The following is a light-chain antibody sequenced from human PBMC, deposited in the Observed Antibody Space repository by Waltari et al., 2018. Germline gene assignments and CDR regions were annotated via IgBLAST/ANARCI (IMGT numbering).Light chain of an antibody. CDR2: RAS. J-gene: IGKJ1*01. CDR3: QQYYGTPWT. CDR1: QSLGSK. V-gene: IGKV3-15*01. Sequence: IVMTQSPAALSVSPGERVTLSCRASQSLGSKLAWYQQKPGQAPRLLISRASTRASGVPARFTGSGSGTDFTLTISSLQAEDVAIYYCQQYYGTPWTVGQGTKVEIK.